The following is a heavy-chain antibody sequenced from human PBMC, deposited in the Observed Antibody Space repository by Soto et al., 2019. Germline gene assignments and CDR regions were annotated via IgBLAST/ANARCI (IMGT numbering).Heavy chain of an antibody. CDR3: ARQRLWGTSGYYYFEN. J-gene: IGHJ4*02. D-gene: IGHD3-22*01. CDR2: IYPGDSDT. Sequence: PXESLKISLKGSWHIFSNYWIGWVREMAGKGLEWRGIIYPGDSDTRYSPSFQGQVTITVDKSINTAYLQWSRLKASDSAMYYCARQRLWGTSGYYYFENWGQGTLVTVSS. V-gene: IGHV5-51*01. CDR1: WHIFSNYW.